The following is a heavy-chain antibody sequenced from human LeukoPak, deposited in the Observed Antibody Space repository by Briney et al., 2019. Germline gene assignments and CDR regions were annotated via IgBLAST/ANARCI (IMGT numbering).Heavy chain of an antibody. V-gene: IGHV1-2*02. CDR3: ARDRYGDGFAHLDY. D-gene: IGHD5-24*01. Sequence: ASVKVSCKASGYTFTSSAIHWVRQAPGQGLEWMGWITPSGGTNYPQKFQGRVAITWDTSITTAYMDLSRLTSDDTAVYYCARDRYGDGFAHLDYWGQGALVTVSS. CDR2: ITPSGGT. CDR1: GYTFTSSA. J-gene: IGHJ4*02.